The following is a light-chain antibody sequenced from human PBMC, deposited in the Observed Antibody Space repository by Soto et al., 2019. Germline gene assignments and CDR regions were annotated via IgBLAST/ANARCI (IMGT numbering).Light chain of an antibody. CDR3: QQDKNWPPIT. V-gene: IGKV3D-15*01. CDR1: QSVSRN. J-gene: IGKJ5*01. CDR2: GAS. Sequence: DIVMTQSPATLSVSPGERVTLSCRASQSVSRNLAGYQQKPGQPPRLLIFGASTRANGIPARFSGSGSGTEFTLTISSLQSEDFAVYYCQQDKNWPPITFGQGTRLEVK.